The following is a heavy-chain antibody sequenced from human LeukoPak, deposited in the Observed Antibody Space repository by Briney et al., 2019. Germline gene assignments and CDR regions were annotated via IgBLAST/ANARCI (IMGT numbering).Heavy chain of an antibody. D-gene: IGHD5-12*01. V-gene: IGHV3-23*01. Sequence: GGSLRLSCAASGFTFNSYAMSWVRQAPGKGLEWVSVIGGSNGITFYVGSVKGRFTISRDNSKDTLYLQMNSLRAEDTAVYYCARNENSGWGYFDYWGQGTLVTVSP. J-gene: IGHJ4*02. CDR3: ARNENSGWGYFDY. CDR1: GFTFNSYA. CDR2: IGGSNGIT.